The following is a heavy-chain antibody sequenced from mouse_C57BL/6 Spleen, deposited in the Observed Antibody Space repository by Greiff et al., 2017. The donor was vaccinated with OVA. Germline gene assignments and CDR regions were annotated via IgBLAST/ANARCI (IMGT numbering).Heavy chain of an antibody. D-gene: IGHD1-1*01. V-gene: IGHV1-82*01. J-gene: IGHJ1*03. Sequence: QVQLQQSGPELVKPGASVKISCKASGYAFSSSWMNWVKQRPGKGLEWIGRIYPGDGDTNYNGKFKGKATLTADKSSSTAYMQLSSLTSEDSAVYFCARYDSYGSSYGYFDVWGTGTTVTVSS. CDR1: GYAFSSSW. CDR3: ARYDSYGSSYGYFDV. CDR2: IYPGDGDT.